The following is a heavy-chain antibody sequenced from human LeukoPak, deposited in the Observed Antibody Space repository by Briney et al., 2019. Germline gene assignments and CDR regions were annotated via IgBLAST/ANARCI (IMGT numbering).Heavy chain of an antibody. CDR3: ARGLRYCSGGSCYNSDAFDI. D-gene: IGHD2-15*01. CDR2: IGTAGDP. J-gene: IGHJ3*02. Sequence: PGGSLRLSCAASGFTFSSYDMHWVRQATGKGLEWVSAIGTAGDPYYPGSVKGRFTISRENAKNSLYLQMISLRAGDTAVYYCARGLRYCSGGSCYNSDAFDIWAKGQWSPSLQ. V-gene: IGHV3-13*05. CDR1: GFTFSSYD.